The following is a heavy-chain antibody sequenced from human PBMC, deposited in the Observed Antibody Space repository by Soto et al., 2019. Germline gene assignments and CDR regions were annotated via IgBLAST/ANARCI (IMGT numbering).Heavy chain of an antibody. J-gene: IGHJ6*02. V-gene: IGHV3-23*01. D-gene: IGHD3-10*01. Sequence: EVQLLESGGGLVQPGGSLRLSCAASGFTFSSYAMSWVRQAPGKGLEWVSAISGSGGSTYYADSVKGRFTISRDNSKNPLYLQMNSLRAEETAVYYCAKDIEGILWFGGNYGMDVWGQGPTVTVSS. CDR3: AKDIEGILWFGGNYGMDV. CDR1: GFTFSSYA. CDR2: ISGSGGST.